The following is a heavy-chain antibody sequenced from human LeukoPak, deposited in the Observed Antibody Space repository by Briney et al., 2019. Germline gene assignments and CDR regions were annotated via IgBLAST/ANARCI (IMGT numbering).Heavy chain of an antibody. D-gene: IGHD4-17*01. CDR2: IYSGGST. J-gene: IGHJ4*02. CDR1: GFTVSSNY. V-gene: IGHV3-53*01. Sequence: SGGSLKLSCAASGFTVSSNYMSWVRQAPGKGLEWVSIIYSGGSTYYADSVKGRFTISRDNSKNTLYLQMKSLRAEDTAVYYCARAGVTVTTGDFDYWGQGTLVTVSS. CDR3: ARAGVTVTTGDFDY.